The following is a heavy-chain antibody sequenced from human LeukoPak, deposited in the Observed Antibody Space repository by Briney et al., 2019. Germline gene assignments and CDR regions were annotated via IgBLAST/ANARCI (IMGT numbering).Heavy chain of an antibody. CDR1: GFTFSTYG. J-gene: IGHJ5*02. CDR2: IPSGGGT. D-gene: IGHD3-16*02. CDR3: ARDENGYVWGSFRA. Sequence: GGTLRLSCAASGFTFSTYGMSWVRQAPGKGLQWVSTIPSGGGTYYADSVKGRFTISRDNSKNTLYLQMNSLQSEDTAVYYCARDENGYVWGSFRAWGQGTLVTVSS. V-gene: IGHV3-23*01.